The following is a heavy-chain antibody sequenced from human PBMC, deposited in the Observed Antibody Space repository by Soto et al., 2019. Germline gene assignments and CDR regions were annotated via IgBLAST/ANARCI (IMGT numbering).Heavy chain of an antibody. CDR3: AREGSVVTAHFDY. D-gene: IGHD2-21*02. CDR2: IYHSGST. V-gene: IGHV4-4*02. CDR1: GGSISSSNW. J-gene: IGHJ4*02. Sequence: TSETLSLTCAVSGGSISSSNWWSWVRQPPGKGLEWIGEIYHSGSTNYNPSLKSRVTISVDKSKNQFSLKLSSVTAADTAVYYCAREGSVVTAHFDYWGQGTLVTVSS.